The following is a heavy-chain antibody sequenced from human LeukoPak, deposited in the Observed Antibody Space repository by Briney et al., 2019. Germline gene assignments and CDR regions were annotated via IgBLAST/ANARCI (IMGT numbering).Heavy chain of an antibody. J-gene: IGHJ6*03. CDR2: INHSGST. V-gene: IGHV4-34*01. CDR1: GGSFSGYY. Sequence: PSETLSLTCAVYGGSFSGYYWSWIRQPPGKGLDWIGEINHSGSTNYNPSLKSRVTISVDTSKNQFSLKLSSVTAADTAVYYCARGGGYCSSTSCYRPSFFYYYYYMDVWGKGTTVTVSS. D-gene: IGHD2-2*02. CDR3: ARGGGYCSSTSCYRPSFFYYYYYMDV.